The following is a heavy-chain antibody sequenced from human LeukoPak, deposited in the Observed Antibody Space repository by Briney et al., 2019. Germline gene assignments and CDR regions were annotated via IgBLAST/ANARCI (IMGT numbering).Heavy chain of an antibody. CDR1: GYSISRGFY. V-gene: IGHV4-38-2*02. Sequence: SETLSLTCSVSGYSISRGFYWGWTGQPPGKGLEGIGSIYHSGSTNYNPSLKSRVTISVDTSKNQVSLKLRSVPAADTAVYYCARGDSGWYLGLGFDYWGQGTLVTVSS. CDR2: IYHSGST. D-gene: IGHD6-19*01. J-gene: IGHJ4*02. CDR3: ARGDSGWYLGLGFDY.